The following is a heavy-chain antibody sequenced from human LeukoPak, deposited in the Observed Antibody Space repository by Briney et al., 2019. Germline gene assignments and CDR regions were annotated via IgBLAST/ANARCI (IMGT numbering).Heavy chain of an antibody. CDR1: GFTSSSYS. J-gene: IGHJ4*02. V-gene: IGHV3-48*01. CDR3: GSRWFD. D-gene: IGHD4-23*01. Sequence: GGSLRLSCAASGFTSSSYSMNWVRQAPGKGLEWVSYISSSSSTIYYADSVKGRFTISRDNAKNSLFLQMNSLRVDDTAIYYCGSRWFDWGQGTLVTVSS. CDR2: ISSSSSTI.